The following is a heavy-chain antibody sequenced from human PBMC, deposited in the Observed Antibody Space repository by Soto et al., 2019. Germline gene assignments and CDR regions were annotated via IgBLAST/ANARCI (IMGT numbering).Heavy chain of an antibody. CDR2: INAGNGDT. CDR3: LTPSFDYSDRSFDY. V-gene: IGHV1-3*01. J-gene: IGHJ4*02. D-gene: IGHD4-4*01. Sequence: QVRLVQSGAEVKKPGASVKVSCKTSGFRFTRYGLHWVRQAPGQGLEWMGYINAGNGDTKYSQTFQDRVTITSDTSATTVYMELSSLRSGDTAIYYCLTPSFDYSDRSFDYWGQGTLVTVSS. CDR1: GFRFTRYG.